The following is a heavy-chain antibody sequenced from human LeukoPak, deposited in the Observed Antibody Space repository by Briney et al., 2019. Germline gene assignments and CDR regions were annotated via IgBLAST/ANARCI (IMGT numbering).Heavy chain of an antibody. CDR2: IYYSGST. J-gene: IGHJ6*03. V-gene: IGHV4-59*01. CDR1: GVHISSYY. CDR3: AGVFDGDYDYYYNNSDV. D-gene: IGHD4-17*01. Sequence: PSETLSLTCTVSGVHISSYYWSWIRQPPGKGLEWIGYIYYSGSTNYNPSLKSRVTISVDTSKNQFSLKLRSLTAADTDVYYCAGVFDGDYDYYYNNSDVWGKGATVTVSS.